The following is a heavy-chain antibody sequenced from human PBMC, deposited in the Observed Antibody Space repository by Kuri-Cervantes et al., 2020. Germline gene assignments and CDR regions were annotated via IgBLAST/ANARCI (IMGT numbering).Heavy chain of an antibody. J-gene: IGHJ4*02. V-gene: IGHV1-8*02. CDR1: GYTSTSYD. Sequence: ASVKVSCKASGYTSTSYDINWVRQATGQGLEWMGLMNPNSGNTGYAQKFQGRVTMTRNTSISTAYMELSSLRSEDTAMYYCARDRGSDHSGDYWGQGTLVTVSS. CDR3: ARDRGSDHSGDY. D-gene: IGHD4-11*01. CDR2: MNPNSGNT.